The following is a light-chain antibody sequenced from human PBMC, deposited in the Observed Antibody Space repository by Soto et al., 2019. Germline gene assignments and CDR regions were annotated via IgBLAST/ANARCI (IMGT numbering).Light chain of an antibody. CDR1: QSVDTN. J-gene: IGKJ2*01. CDR3: QQYYNWPPYT. CDR2: CAS. Sequence: EVVMTQSPATLSVSPGDRATLSCRASQSVDTNVAWYQQKPGQAPRLLVYCASTRATGIPARFTGFGSGTDFTLTISGLQSDDFAVYYCQQYYNWPPYTFGQGTKLQIK. V-gene: IGKV3-15*01.